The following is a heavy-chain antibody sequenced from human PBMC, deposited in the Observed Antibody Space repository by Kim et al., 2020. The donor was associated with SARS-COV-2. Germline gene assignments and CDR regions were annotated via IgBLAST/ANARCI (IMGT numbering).Heavy chain of an antibody. D-gene: IGHD6-13*01. V-gene: IGHV3-30-3*01. J-gene: IGHJ4*02. CDR3: ARDPRGYSSSWYSIIDY. Sequence: GGSLRLSCAASGFTFSSYAMHWVRQAPGKGLEWVAVISYDGSNKYYADSVKGRFTISRDNSKNTLYLQMNSLRAEDTAVYYCARDPRGYSSSWYSIIDYWGQGTLVTVSS. CDR2: ISYDGSNK. CDR1: GFTFSSYA.